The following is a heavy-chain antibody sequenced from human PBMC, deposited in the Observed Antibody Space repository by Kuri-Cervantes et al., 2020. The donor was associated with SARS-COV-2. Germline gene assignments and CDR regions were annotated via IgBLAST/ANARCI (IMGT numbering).Heavy chain of an antibody. CDR1: GYTFTSYG. J-gene: IGHJ6*02. Sequence: ASVKVSCKASGYTFTSYGISWVRQAPGQGLEWMGWISAYNGNTNYAQKLQGRVTMTTDTSTSTAYMELSSLRSEDTAVYYCARDGEAQYCSSTSCYFYYGMDVWGQGTTVTVSS. CDR2: ISAYNGNT. D-gene: IGHD2-2*01. V-gene: IGHV1-18*01. CDR3: ARDGEAQYCSSTSCYFYYGMDV.